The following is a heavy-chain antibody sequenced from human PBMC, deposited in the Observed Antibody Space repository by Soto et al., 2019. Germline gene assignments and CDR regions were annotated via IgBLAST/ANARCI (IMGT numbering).Heavy chain of an antibody. CDR1: GGTFSSYA. Sequence: QVQLVQSGAEVKKPGSSVKVSCKASGGTFSSYAISWVRQAPGQGLEWMGGIIPIFCTANYAQKFQGRVTVTADESTSTGYMELSSLRSEDTAVYYCARARSGGVVAYGMDVWGQGTTVTVSS. CDR2: IIPIFCTA. CDR3: ARARSGGVVAYGMDV. V-gene: IGHV1-69*12. D-gene: IGHD3-3*01. J-gene: IGHJ6*02.